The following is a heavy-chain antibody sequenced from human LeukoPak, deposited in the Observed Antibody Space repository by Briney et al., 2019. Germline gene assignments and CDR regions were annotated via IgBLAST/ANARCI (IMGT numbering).Heavy chain of an antibody. CDR1: GYTFTSYD. Sequence: ASVKVSCKASGYTFTSYDINWVRQAPGQGLEWMGWINTNTGNPTYAQGFTGRFVFSLDTSVSTAYLQISSLKAEDTAVYYCAREMATLFLVRGDAFDIWGQGTMVTVSS. D-gene: IGHD5-24*01. V-gene: IGHV7-4-1*02. J-gene: IGHJ3*02. CDR2: INTNTGNP. CDR3: AREMATLFLVRGDAFDI.